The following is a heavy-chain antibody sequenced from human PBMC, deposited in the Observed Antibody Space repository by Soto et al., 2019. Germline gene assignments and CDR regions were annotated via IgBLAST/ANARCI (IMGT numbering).Heavy chain of an antibody. CDR1: GFTFSSYG. J-gene: IGHJ4*02. V-gene: IGHV3-30*18. CDR3: AKDRRKVVVAAPFDY. D-gene: IGHD2-15*01. Sequence: QVQLVESGGGVVQPGRSLRLSCAASGFTFSSYGMHWVRQAPGKGLEWVAVISYDGSNKYYADSVKGRFTISRDNSXXTLYLQMNSLRAEDTAVYYCAKDRRKVVVAAPFDYWGQGPLVTVSS. CDR2: ISYDGSNK.